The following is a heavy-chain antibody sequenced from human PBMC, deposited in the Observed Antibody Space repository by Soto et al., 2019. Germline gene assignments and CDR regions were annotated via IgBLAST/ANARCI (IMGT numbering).Heavy chain of an antibody. J-gene: IGHJ5*02. D-gene: IGHD3-10*01. V-gene: IGHV4-59*01. CDR3: ARGGNVLLWFGEYDDWFDP. Sequence: QVQLQESGPGLVKPSETLSLTCTVSGGSISSYYWSWIRQPPGKGLEWIAYIYYNGSTKYNPSLKSRVTISIDTSKNQFSLKLRSVTAADTAVYYCARGGNVLLWFGEYDDWFDPWGQGSLVTVSS. CDR1: GGSISSYY. CDR2: IYYNGST.